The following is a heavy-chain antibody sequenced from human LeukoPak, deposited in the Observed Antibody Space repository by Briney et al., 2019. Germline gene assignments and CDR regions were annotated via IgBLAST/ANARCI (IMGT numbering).Heavy chain of an antibody. Sequence: GGSLRLSCATSGLTFSNHAMSWFRQAPGKGLEWVSGITSGFTPHYADSVKGRFTISRDNSKNMFHLQLNSLRAEDTAVYYCAKVYSDSRVADVFFEYWGQGTLDTVSS. CDR1: GLTFSNHA. D-gene: IGHD2-15*01. V-gene: IGHV3-23*01. CDR2: ITSGFTP. CDR3: AKVYSDSRVADVFFEY. J-gene: IGHJ4*02.